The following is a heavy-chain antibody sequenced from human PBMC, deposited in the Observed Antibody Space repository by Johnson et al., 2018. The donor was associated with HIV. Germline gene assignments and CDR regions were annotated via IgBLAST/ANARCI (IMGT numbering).Heavy chain of an antibody. CDR1: GFTVRSSY. CDR3: ARGGIRGYSYGPGAFDI. Sequence: VQLLESGGGLVQPGGSLRLSCAASGFTVRSSYMSWVRQAPGKGLEHVSVIYSDGTTYYADSVKGRFTISRDNSKNTLYLQMNSLRAEDTAVYYCARGGIRGYSYGPGAFDIWGQ. V-gene: IGHV3-66*01. J-gene: IGHJ3*02. D-gene: IGHD5-18*01. CDR2: IYSDGTT.